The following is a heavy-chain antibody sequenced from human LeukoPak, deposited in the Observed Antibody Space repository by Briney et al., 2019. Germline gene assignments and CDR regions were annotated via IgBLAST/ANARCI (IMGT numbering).Heavy chain of an antibody. CDR2: INYNGAIT. Sequence: GGSLRLSCATSGFTFVDYGLSWVRRAPGKGLEWLCAINYNGAITDYADSVKGRFTISRDNAKDSLYLRMDSLRAEDTALYYCARDRLGPSFSVSHFDLWGQGTLVTVSS. CDR1: GFTFVDYG. CDR3: ARDRLGPSFSVSHFDL. D-gene: IGHD3-3*02. V-gene: IGHV3-20*04. J-gene: IGHJ4*02.